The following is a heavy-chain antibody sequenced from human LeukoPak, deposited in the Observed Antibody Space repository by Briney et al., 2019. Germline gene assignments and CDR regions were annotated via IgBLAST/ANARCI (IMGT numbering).Heavy chain of an antibody. Sequence: ASVKVSCKASGGTFSSYAINWVRQAPGQGLEWMGRIIPIFGTANYAQKFQGRVTITTDESTSTAYMELSSLRSEDTAVYYCASGGSGGYDYWGQGTLVTVSS. CDR3: ASGGSGGYDY. CDR2: IIPIFGTA. CDR1: GGTFSSYA. D-gene: IGHD6-19*01. J-gene: IGHJ4*02. V-gene: IGHV1-69*05.